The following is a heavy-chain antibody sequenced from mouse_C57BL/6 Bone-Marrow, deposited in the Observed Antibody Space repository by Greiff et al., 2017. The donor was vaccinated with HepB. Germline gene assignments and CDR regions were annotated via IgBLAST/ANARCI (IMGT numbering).Heavy chain of an antibody. V-gene: IGHV5-6*01. J-gene: IGHJ4*01. Sequence: EVMLVESGGDLVKPGGSLKLSCAASGFTFSSYGMSWVRQTPDKRLEWVATISSGGSYTYYPDSVKGRLPISRDNAKNTLYLQMSSLKSEDTAMYYCARQNYDAMDYWGQGTSVTVSS. CDR2: ISSGGSYT. CDR3: ARQNYDAMDY. CDR1: GFTFSSYG.